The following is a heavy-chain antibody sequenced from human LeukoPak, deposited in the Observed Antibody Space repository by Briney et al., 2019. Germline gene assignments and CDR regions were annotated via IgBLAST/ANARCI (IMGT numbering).Heavy chain of an antibody. J-gene: IGHJ4*02. CDR3: ARAPERYYDSSGYFNY. CDR1: GFTFSSYA. V-gene: IGHV3-30*04. D-gene: IGHD3-22*01. CDR2: ISYDGSNK. Sequence: PGGSLRLSCAASGFTFSSYAMHWVRQAPGKGLERVAVISYDGSNKYYADSVKGRFTISRDNSKNTLYLQMNSLRAEDTAVYYCARAPERYYDSSGYFNYWGQGTLVTVSS.